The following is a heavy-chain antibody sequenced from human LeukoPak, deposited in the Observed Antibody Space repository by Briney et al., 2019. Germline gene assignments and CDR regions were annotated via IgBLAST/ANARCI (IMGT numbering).Heavy chain of an antibody. CDR1: GFTFSSYS. CDR3: ARARRYSGYEMDYYYMDV. Sequence: GSLRLSCSASGFTFSSYSMNWVRQAPGKGLEWVSSISSSSSYIYYADSVKGRFTISRDNAKNSLYLQMNSLRAEDTAVYYCARARRYSGYEMDYYYMDVWGKGTTVTVSS. D-gene: IGHD5-12*01. V-gene: IGHV3-21*01. CDR2: ISSSSSYI. J-gene: IGHJ6*03.